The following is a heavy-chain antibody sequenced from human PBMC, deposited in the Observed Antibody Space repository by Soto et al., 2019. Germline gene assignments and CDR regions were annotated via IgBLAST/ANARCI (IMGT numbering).Heavy chain of an antibody. Sequence: QVQLVQSGAEVKKPGSSVKVSCKASGGTFSSYTISWVRQAPGQGLEWMGRIIPILGIANYAQKFQGRVTITADKSTSTAYMELSSLRSEDTAVYYCARSLAAAAAGLGGMDVWGQGTTVTVSS. D-gene: IGHD6-13*01. CDR3: ARSLAAAAAGLGGMDV. CDR2: IIPILGIA. V-gene: IGHV1-69*02. J-gene: IGHJ6*02. CDR1: GGTFSSYT.